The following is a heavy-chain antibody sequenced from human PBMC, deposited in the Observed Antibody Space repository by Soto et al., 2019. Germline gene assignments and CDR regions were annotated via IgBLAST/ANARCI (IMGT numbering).Heavy chain of an antibody. Sequence: SETLSLTCTVSGAAIDSHYWSWIRQPPGKGLEWIGQVLYSGSTNYNPSLKSRVTISINTSTKQFSLKLISVSAADTAVFYCARSFMGTVDSFDAWGQGTMVT. J-gene: IGHJ4*02. CDR2: VLYSGST. V-gene: IGHV4-59*11. CDR1: GAAIDSHY. D-gene: IGHD5-18*01. CDR3: ARSFMGTVDSFDA.